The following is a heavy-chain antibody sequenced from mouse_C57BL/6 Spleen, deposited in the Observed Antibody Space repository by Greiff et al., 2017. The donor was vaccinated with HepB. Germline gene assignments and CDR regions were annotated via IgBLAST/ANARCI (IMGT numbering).Heavy chain of an antibody. Sequence: QVQLQQPGAELVKPGASVKLSCKASGYTFTSYWMHWVKQRPGRGFEWIGRIDPNSGGTKYNEKFKSKATLTVDKPSSTAYMQLSSLTSEDSAVYYCARDYDYEFAYWGQGTLVTVSA. J-gene: IGHJ3*01. CDR2: IDPNSGGT. V-gene: IGHV1-72*01. D-gene: IGHD2-4*01. CDR1: GYTFTSYW. CDR3: ARDYDYEFAY.